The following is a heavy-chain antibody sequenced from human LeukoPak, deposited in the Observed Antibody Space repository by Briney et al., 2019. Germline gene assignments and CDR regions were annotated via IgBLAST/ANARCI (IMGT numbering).Heavy chain of an antibody. Sequence: PGGSRRLSCAASGFTFSSYAMSWVRQAPGKGLEWVSGISGSGAGTYYADSVKGRFTISRDNSKNTLYLQMNSLRAGDTAVYYCAKDRRWLRFDYWGQGILVTVSS. CDR3: AKDRRWLRFDY. V-gene: IGHV3-23*01. D-gene: IGHD5-24*01. CDR1: GFTFSSYA. CDR2: ISGSGAGT. J-gene: IGHJ4*02.